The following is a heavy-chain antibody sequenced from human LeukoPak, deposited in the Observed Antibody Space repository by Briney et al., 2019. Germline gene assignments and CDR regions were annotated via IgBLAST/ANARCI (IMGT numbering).Heavy chain of an antibody. CDR2: ISDSGGTT. D-gene: IGHD3-3*01. CDR3: VKSSYDFWSGYSY. J-gene: IGHJ4*02. CDR1: GFTFSSYA. Sequence: PGGSLRLSCAASGFTFSSYAMSWVRQAPGKGLQWVSAISDSGGTTSYVDSVKGRFTISGDNSKNTLFLQMNSLRAEDTAAYYCVKSSYDFWSGYSYWGQGTLVTVSS. V-gene: IGHV3-23*01.